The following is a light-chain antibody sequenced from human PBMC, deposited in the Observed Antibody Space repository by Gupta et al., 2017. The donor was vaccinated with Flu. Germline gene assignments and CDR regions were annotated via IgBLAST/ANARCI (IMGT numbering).Light chain of an antibody. V-gene: IGKV1-9*01. Sequence: DIQLTQSPSFLSASVGDRVTITCRASQGISSYLAWYQQKPGKAPKVLIYAASILQSGVPTRCSSSASRTVFTPTISSQPAEYSANYCCQHINSYPTFGPGTRLEIK. CDR2: AAS. J-gene: IGKJ5*01. CDR3: QHINSYPT. CDR1: QGISSY.